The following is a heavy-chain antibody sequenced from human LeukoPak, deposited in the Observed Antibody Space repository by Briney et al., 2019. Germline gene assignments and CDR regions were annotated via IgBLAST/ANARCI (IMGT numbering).Heavy chain of an antibody. V-gene: IGHV3-23*01. Sequence: GGSLRLSCAASGFTFSSYAMNWVRQAPGKGLEWVSAISGSGGSTYYADSVKGRFTISRDNSNNTLYLQMNSLRAEDTAVYYCAKDLTGYPYYYYGMDVWGQGTTVTVSS. J-gene: IGHJ6*02. CDR3: AKDLTGYPYYYYGMDV. CDR2: ISGSGGST. CDR1: GFTFSSYA. D-gene: IGHD3-9*01.